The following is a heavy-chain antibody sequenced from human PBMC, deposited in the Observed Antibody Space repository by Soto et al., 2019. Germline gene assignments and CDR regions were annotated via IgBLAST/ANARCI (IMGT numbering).Heavy chain of an antibody. D-gene: IGHD2-15*01. CDR3: GRHGVDDAFDI. J-gene: IGHJ3*02. V-gene: IGHV4-59*08. CDR2: IYYSGST. Sequence: QVQLQESGPGLVKPSETLSLTCTVSGGSISSYYWSWIRQPPGKGLEWIGYIYYSGSTKYNPSLKSRVTLSGDTSKNQFSLKLGSVTAADTAVYYCGRHGVDDAFDIWGQGTMVTISS. CDR1: GGSISSYY.